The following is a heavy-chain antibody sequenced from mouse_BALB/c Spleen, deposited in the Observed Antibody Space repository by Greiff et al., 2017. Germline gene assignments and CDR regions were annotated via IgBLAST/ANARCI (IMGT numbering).Heavy chain of an antibody. Sequence: VQLQQPGAELVRPGASVKLSCKASGYTFTSYWINWVKQRPGQGLEWIGNIYPSDSYTNYNQKFKDKATLTVDKSSSTAYMQLSSPTSEDSAVYYCTRNYRYDGGGYVDYWGQGTTLTVSS. V-gene: IGHV1-69*02. D-gene: IGHD2-14*01. J-gene: IGHJ2*01. CDR1: GYTFTSYW. CDR3: TRNYRYDGGGYVDY. CDR2: IYPSDSYT.